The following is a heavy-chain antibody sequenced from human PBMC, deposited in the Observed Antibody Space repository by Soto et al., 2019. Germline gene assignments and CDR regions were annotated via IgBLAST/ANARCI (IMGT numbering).Heavy chain of an antibody. CDR2: IYYSGST. CDR1: GGSISSSSYY. D-gene: IGHD3-10*01. V-gene: IGHV4-39*01. Sequence: QLQLQESGPGLVKPSETLSLTCTVSGGSISSSSYYWGWIRQPPGKGLEWIGSIYYSGSTYYNPSLKSIVTISVDTSKNQFSLKLSSVTAADTAVYYCYGGFGELYWFDPWGQGTLVTVSS. CDR3: YGGFGELYWFDP. J-gene: IGHJ5*02.